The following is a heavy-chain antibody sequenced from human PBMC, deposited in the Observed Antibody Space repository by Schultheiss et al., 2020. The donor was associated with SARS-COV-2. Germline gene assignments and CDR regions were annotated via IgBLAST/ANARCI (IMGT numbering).Heavy chain of an antibody. D-gene: IGHD2-2*01. CDR2: INHSGST. V-gene: IGHV4-34*01. CDR3: ARDRCSNTNCYFDS. Sequence: GSLRLSCAVYGGSFSGYYWSWIRQPPGKGLEWIGEINHSGSTNYNPSLKSRVTISVDTSKNQFSLKLSSVTAADTAVYYCARDRCSNTNCYFDSWGQGTLVTVSS. J-gene: IGHJ4*02. CDR1: GGSFSGYY.